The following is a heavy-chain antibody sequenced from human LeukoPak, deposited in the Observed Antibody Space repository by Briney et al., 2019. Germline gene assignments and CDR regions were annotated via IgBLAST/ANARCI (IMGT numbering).Heavy chain of an antibody. J-gene: IGHJ4*02. V-gene: IGHV3-23*01. CDR1: GFTFSSEA. CDR3: VKELKVGGFTAGFDY. CDR2: ISSSGDST. D-gene: IGHD1-26*01. Sequence: GGSLRLSCAASGFTFSSEAISWVRQAPGEGLEWVSAISSSGDSTYYADSVRGRFTISRDNSKNTLYLQLNSLRPEDTAVYYCVKELKVGGFTAGFDYWGQGTLATVSS.